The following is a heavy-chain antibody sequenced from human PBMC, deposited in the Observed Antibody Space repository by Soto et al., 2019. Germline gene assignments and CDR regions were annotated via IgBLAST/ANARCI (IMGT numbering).Heavy chain of an antibody. D-gene: IGHD3-3*01. V-gene: IGHV3-48*02. Sequence: GGSLRLSLEASGLTFSSYSMNWFRQAPGKGLEWISYITNGGTTIYYAESVNGRFTISRDNAKTSLYLHMNSLRDDDTAVYYWATPVVRFLEWTTDVCGQGTLVT. CDR1: GLTFSSYS. CDR2: ITNGGTTI. J-gene: IGHJ4*02. CDR3: ATPVVRFLEWTTDV.